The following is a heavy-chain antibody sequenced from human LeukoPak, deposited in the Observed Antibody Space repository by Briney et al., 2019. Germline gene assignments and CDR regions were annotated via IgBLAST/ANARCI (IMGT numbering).Heavy chain of an antibody. V-gene: IGHV3-7*01. CDR1: GFTFSSYW. CDR3: ARQGYYYDSSGSGSDY. Sequence: GGSLRLSCAASGFTFSSYWMSWVRQAPGKGLEWVANIKQDGSEKYYVDSVKGRFTISRDNAKNSLYLQMNSLRAEDTAVYYCARQGYYYDSSGSGSDYWGQGTLVTVSS. CDR2: IKQDGSEK. J-gene: IGHJ4*02. D-gene: IGHD3-22*01.